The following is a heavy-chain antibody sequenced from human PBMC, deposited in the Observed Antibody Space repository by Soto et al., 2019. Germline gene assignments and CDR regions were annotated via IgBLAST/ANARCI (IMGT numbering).Heavy chain of an antibody. CDR2: IYYSGST. Sequence: SETLSLTCTVSGGSISSSSYYWGWIRQPPGKGLEWIGSIYYSGSTYYNPSLKSRVTISVDRSKNQFSLKLSSVTAADTAVYYCARAPYYYDSSGYSFHTYFDYWGQGTLVTVSS. CDR1: GGSISSSSYY. V-gene: IGHV4-39*07. CDR3: ARAPYYYDSSGYSFHTYFDY. D-gene: IGHD3-22*01. J-gene: IGHJ4*02.